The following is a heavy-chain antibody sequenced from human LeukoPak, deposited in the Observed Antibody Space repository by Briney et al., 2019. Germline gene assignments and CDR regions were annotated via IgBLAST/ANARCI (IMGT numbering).Heavy chain of an antibody. V-gene: IGHV4-4*09. CDR3: ASSTRRYYDSSGYYPTAFDY. CDR2: IYTSGST. D-gene: IGHD3-22*01. Sequence: PSETLSLTCTVSGGSISSYYWSWIRQPPGKGLEWIGYIYTSGSTNYNPSLKSRVTISVDTSKNQFSLKLSSVTAADTAVYYCASSTRRYYDSSGYYPTAFDYWGQGTLVTVSS. CDR1: GGSISSYY. J-gene: IGHJ4*02.